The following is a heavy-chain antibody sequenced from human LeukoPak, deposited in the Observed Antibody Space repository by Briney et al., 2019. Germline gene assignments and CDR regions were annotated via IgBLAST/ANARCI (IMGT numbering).Heavy chain of an antibody. CDR1: GFTFSDYY. CDR2: ISSSCSTI. CDR3: ARVGHYDSSGYYYDAFNI. V-gene: IGHV3-11*01. D-gene: IGHD3-22*01. J-gene: IGHJ3*02. Sequence: GGSLRLSCAASGFTFSDYYMSWIRQAPGKGLEWVSYISSSCSTIYYADSVKGRFTISRDNAKNSLYLQMNSLRAEDTAVYYCARVGHYDSSGYYYDAFNIWSQGTMATVSS.